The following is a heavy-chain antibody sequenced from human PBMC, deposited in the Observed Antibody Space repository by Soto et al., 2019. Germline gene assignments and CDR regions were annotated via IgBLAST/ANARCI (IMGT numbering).Heavy chain of an antibody. V-gene: IGHV1-2*02. D-gene: IGHD2-2*02. CDR3: ARSLTEGYCTITGCYTRPLYGMDV. CDR1: GYTFSGYY. J-gene: IGHJ6*02. CDR2: INPNSGGT. Sequence: GASVKVSCKASGYTFSGYYIHWLRQAPGQGLERMGWINPNSGGTNYAQKFQGRATVTRDTPTSTAYMELSRLTSDDTAVYYCARSLTEGYCTITGCYTRPLYGMDVWGQGTTVTVSS.